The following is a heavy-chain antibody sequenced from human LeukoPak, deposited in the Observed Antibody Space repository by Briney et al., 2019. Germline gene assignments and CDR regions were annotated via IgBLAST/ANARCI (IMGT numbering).Heavy chain of an antibody. Sequence: SETLSLTCAVYGGSFSGYYWSWIRQPPGKGLEWIGEINHSGSTNYNPSLKSRVTISVDTSKNQFSLKLSSVTAADTAVYYCARGYCSSTSCCGFDYWGQGTLVTVSS. J-gene: IGHJ4*02. CDR1: GGSFSGYY. CDR2: INHSGST. V-gene: IGHV4-34*01. CDR3: ARGYCSSTSCCGFDY. D-gene: IGHD2-2*01.